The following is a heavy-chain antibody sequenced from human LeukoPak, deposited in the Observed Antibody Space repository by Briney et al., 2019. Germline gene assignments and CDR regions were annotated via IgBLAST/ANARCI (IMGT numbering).Heavy chain of an antibody. Sequence: PSETLSLTCAVYGGSFSGYCWSWIRQPPGKGLEWIGEINHSGSTNYNPSLKSRVTISVDTSKNQFSLKLSSVTSADTALYYCARGIWEMATIPYWYFDIWGRGTLVTVSS. V-gene: IGHV4-34*01. CDR3: ARGIWEMATIPYWYFDI. CDR2: INHSGST. CDR1: GGSFSGYC. J-gene: IGHJ2*01. D-gene: IGHD5-24*01.